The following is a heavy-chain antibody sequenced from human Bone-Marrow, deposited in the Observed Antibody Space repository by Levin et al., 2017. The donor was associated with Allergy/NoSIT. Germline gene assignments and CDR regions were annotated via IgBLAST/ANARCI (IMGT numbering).Heavy chain of an antibody. D-gene: IGHD2-2*01. CDR1: GGSFSGYY. J-gene: IGHJ5*02. CDR2: INHSGST. V-gene: IGHV4-34*01. Sequence: PSETLSLTCAVYGGSFSGYYWSWIRQPPGKGLEWIGEINHSGSTNYNPSLKSRVTISVDTSKNQFSLKLSSVTAADTAVYYCARASYCSSTSCYSWWFDPWGQGTLVTVSS. CDR3: ARASYCSSTSCYSWWFDP.